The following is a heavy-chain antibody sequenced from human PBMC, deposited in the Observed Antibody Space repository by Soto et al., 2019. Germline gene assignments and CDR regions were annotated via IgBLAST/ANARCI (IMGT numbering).Heavy chain of an antibody. D-gene: IGHD2-21*02. V-gene: IGHV1-46*02. CDR1: GYPFNTYY. Sequence: ASVKVSCKSSGYPFNTYYLHWVRQAPGQGLEWMGMIHPSGGGSTYAQKFLGRVTMTMDSSTSTVFMELTSLRSADTAVYYCARGGHIAVVTNSFDSWGQGTLVTVSS. J-gene: IGHJ4*02. CDR2: IHPSGGGS. CDR3: ARGGHIAVVTNSFDS.